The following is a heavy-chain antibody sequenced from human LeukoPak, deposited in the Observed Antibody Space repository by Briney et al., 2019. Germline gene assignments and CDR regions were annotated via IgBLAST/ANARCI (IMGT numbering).Heavy chain of an antibody. D-gene: IGHD6-19*01. CDR2: ISWNSGNI. J-gene: IGHJ4*02. V-gene: IGHV3-9*01. CDR1: GFTFDDYA. Sequence: GGSLRLSCAASGFTFDDYAMHWVRQAPGKGLEWVSGISWNSGNIAYADSVKGRFTISRDNSKNTLYLQMNSLRAEDTAVYYCAREGAGIAVAGTAGYFDYWGQGTLVTVSS. CDR3: AREGAGIAVAGTAGYFDY.